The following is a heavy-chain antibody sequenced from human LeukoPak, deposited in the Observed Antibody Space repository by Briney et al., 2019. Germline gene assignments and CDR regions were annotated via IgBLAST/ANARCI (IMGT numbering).Heavy chain of an antibody. V-gene: IGHV6-1*01. D-gene: IGHD3-10*01. CDR1: GDSVSSNSGG. J-gene: IGHJ3*02. Sequence: SQTLSLTCAISGDSVSSNSGGWNWIRQSPSKGLEWLGRTYYRSEWHIDYAHTVKSRITINPDTSKNQFSLQLKSVTPEDTAVYYCVRGGLVRGTLNSLSAFDIWGQGTMVTVSS. CDR3: VRGGLVRGTLNSLSAFDI. CDR2: TYYRSEWHI.